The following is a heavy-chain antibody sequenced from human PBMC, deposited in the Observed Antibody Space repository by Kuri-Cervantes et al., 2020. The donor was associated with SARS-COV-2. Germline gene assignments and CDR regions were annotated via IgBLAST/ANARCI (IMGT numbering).Heavy chain of an antibody. Sequence: GGSLRLSCAASGFTFSDYAMSWVRQAPGKGLEWVSAISGSSGGTYTDYRDSVKGRFTISRDYSKNTLYLEMNNLRADDTAVYYCARGVRFSDPKYYYFYYYMDVWGKGTTVTVSS. CDR1: GFTFSDYA. V-gene: IGHV3-23*01. D-gene: IGHD3-3*01. CDR2: ISGSSGGT. J-gene: IGHJ6*03. CDR3: ARGVRFSDPKYYYFYYYMDV.